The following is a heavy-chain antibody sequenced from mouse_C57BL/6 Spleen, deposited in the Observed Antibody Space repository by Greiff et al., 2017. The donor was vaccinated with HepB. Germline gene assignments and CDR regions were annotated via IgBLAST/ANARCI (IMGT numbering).Heavy chain of an antibody. V-gene: IGHV5-6*02. J-gene: IGHJ1*03. CDR3: ARRGVTTVVDCWYFDV. CDR1: GFTFSSYG. CDR2: ISSGGSYT. D-gene: IGHD1-1*01. Sequence: EVMLVESGGDLVKPGGSLKLSCAASGFTFSSYGMSWVRQTPDKRLEWVATISSGGSYTYYPDSVKGRFTISRDNAKNTLYLQMSSLKSEDTAMYYCARRGVTTVVDCWYFDVWGTGTTVTVSS.